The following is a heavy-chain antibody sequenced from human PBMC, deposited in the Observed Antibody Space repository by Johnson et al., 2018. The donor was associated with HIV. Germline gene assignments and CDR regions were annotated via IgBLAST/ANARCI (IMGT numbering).Heavy chain of an antibody. Sequence: MQLVESGGGVVQPGRSLRLSCAASGFTFGSYAMHWVRQAPGKGLEWVANIKQDGSEKYYVDSVKGRFTISRDNAKNTLYLQMNSLRAEDTAVYYCAREGPAAYIWAFDIWGQGTMVTVSS. V-gene: IGHV3-7*01. J-gene: IGHJ3*02. CDR1: GFTFGSYA. CDR3: AREGPAAYIWAFDI. D-gene: IGHD2-2*01. CDR2: IKQDGSEK.